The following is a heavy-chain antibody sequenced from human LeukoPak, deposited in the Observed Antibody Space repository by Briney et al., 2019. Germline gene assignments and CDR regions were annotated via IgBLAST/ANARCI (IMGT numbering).Heavy chain of an antibody. CDR2: IRYDGSNK. CDR3: AKDPTYYDFWSGPFGAFDI. D-gene: IGHD3-3*01. V-gene: IGHV3-30*02. J-gene: IGHJ3*02. CDR1: GFTFSSYG. Sequence: GGSLRLSCAASGFTFSSYGMHWVRQAPGKGLEWVAFIRYDGSNKYYADSVKGRFTISRDNSKNTLYLQMNSLRAEDTAVYYCAKDPTYYDFWSGPFGAFDIWGQGTMVTVSS.